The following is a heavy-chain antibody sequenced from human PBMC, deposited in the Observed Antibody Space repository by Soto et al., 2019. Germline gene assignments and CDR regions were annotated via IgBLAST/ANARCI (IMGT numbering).Heavy chain of an antibody. V-gene: IGHV3-7*03. CDR3: ARDVGPVTIFGEALSGYFDF. CDR2: IKDDGSER. J-gene: IGHJ4*02. Sequence: LRLSCAVSGFSLGSYWMSWVRQAPGKGLEWLASIKDDGSERYYLDSVKGRFTISRDNAKDSLSLQMNSLRGEDTAFYYCARDVGPVTIFGEALSGYFDFWGQGTLVTVSS. CDR1: GFSLGSYW. D-gene: IGHD3-3*01.